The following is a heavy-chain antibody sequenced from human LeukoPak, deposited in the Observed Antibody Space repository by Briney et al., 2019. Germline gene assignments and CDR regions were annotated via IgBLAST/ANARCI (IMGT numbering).Heavy chain of an antibody. CDR2: INTDGSST. Sequence: GGSLRLSCAASGFTFSSYWMHWVRQAPGKGLVWVSRINTDGSSTSYADSVKGRFTISRDNAKNTLYLQMNSLRAEDTAVYYCARAEYGGNPDAFDIWGQGTMVTVSS. CDR3: ARAEYGGNPDAFDI. CDR1: GFTFSSYW. D-gene: IGHD4-23*01. J-gene: IGHJ3*02. V-gene: IGHV3-74*01.